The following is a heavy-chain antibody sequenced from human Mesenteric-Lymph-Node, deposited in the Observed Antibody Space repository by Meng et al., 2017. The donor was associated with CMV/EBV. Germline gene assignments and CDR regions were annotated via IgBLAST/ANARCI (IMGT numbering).Heavy chain of an antibody. J-gene: IGHJ4*02. Sequence: GESLKISCAASGFSFNHFAMHWVRQAPGKGLEWVAIVSYDGNNKYYADSVKGRFRISKDNAKNTLYLQMNSLRAEDTAVYYCTRADYGDYISYWGQGTLVTVSS. CDR2: VSYDGNNK. CDR1: GFSFNHFA. D-gene: IGHD4-17*01. CDR3: TRADYGDYISY. V-gene: IGHV3-30-3*01.